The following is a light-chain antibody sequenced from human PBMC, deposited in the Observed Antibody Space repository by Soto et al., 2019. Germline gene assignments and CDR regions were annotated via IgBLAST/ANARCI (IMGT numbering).Light chain of an antibody. V-gene: IGKV3-20*01. CDR1: QSVVANF. CDR2: GAS. J-gene: IGKJ1*01. Sequence: EIVLTQSPDTLSLSPGESATLSCKASQSVVANFLAWYQQKPGQAPRLLIYGASSRATGIPDRFSGSASGTDFTLIISRLEPEDFAVYHCQQYGSLPWTFGQGTKVEIK. CDR3: QQYGSLPWT.